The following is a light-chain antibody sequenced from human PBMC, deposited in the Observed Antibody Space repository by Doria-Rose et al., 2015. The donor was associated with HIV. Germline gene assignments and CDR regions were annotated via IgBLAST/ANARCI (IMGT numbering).Light chain of an antibody. CDR3: HQYGTSWT. J-gene: IGKJ1*01. CDR1: QSFSSTY. Sequence: TQSPGTLSLSPGERATLSCRASQSFSSTYLAWYQQKPGQAPSLLIYDGSTRATGIPDRFSASGSGTDFTLTTNRLEPEDSALYYCHQYGTSWTFGQGTKVEI. V-gene: IGKV3-20*01. CDR2: DGS.